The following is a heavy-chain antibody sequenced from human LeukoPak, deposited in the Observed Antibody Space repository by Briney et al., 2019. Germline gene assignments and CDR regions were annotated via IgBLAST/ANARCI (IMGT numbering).Heavy chain of an antibody. D-gene: IGHD5-12*01. Sequence: KSSETLSLTCTVSGGSISGYFWSWIRQPAGKGLEWIGCIYSSGSNNYNPSLKSRVTMSLDTSKNHFSLNLTSVTAADTAVYYCAREPTSGRDPTSGRPLDYWGQGTLVTVSS. CDR3: AREPTSGRDPTSGRPLDY. J-gene: IGHJ4*02. V-gene: IGHV4-4*07. CDR1: GGSISGYF. CDR2: IYSSGSN.